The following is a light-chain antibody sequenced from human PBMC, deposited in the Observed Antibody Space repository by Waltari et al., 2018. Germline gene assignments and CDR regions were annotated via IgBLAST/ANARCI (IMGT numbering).Light chain of an antibody. CDR2: GAS. CDR3: HQYFGTPFT. V-gene: IGKV4-1*01. J-gene: IGKJ3*01. CDR1: SVWSNANSRNY. Sequence: SVWSNANSRNYLGWYQQKPGQPPKLLIYGASTRESGVPDRFSGSGSGTDFTLAISSLQAEDVAVYYCHQYFGTPFTFGPGTKVEIK.